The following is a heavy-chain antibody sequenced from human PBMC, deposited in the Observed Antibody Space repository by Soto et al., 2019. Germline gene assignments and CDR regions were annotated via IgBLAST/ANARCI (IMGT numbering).Heavy chain of an antibody. CDR1: GRSISSSSYY. Sequence: SETLSLTCTVSGRSISSSSYYWGWIRQPPGKGLEWIGSIYYSGSTYYNPSLKSRVTISVDTSKNQFSLKLSSVTAADTAVYYCARRLYYDSSGFEGGGMDVWGQGTTVTVSS. D-gene: IGHD3-22*01. CDR3: ARRLYYDSSGFEGGGMDV. J-gene: IGHJ6*02. V-gene: IGHV4-39*01. CDR2: IYYSGST.